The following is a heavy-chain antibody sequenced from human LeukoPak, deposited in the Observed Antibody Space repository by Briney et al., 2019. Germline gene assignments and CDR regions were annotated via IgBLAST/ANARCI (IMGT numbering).Heavy chain of an antibody. CDR2: INPSGGST. D-gene: IGHD2-2*01. CDR3: ARVVTPRYCSTPSCYWKGWFDP. J-gene: IGHJ5*02. V-gene: IGHV1-46*01. CDR1: GYTFTSYY. Sequence: ASVKVSCKASGYTFTSYYMHWVRQAPGQGLEWMGIINPSGGSTSYAQKFQGRVTMTRDMSTSTVYMELSSLSEDTAVYYCARVVTPRYCSTPSCYWKGWFDPWGQGTLVTVSS.